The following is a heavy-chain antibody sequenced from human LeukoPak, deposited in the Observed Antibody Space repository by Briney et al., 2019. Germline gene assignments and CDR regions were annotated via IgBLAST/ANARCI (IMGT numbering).Heavy chain of an antibody. CDR1: GGSISSYY. Sequence: SETLSLTCTVSGGSISSYYWSWLRQPPGKGLEWIGYIYYSGSTNYNPSLKSRVTISVDTSKNQFSLKLSSVTAADTAVYYCARGPVHYYEDGFDPWGQGTLVTVSS. V-gene: IGHV4-59*01. J-gene: IGHJ5*02. D-gene: IGHD3-22*01. CDR3: ARGPVHYYEDGFDP. CDR2: IYYSGST.